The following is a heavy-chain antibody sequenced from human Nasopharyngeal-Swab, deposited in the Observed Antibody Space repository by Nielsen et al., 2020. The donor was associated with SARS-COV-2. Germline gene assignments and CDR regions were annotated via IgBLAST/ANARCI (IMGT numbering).Heavy chain of an antibody. CDR2: IYYSGST. D-gene: IGHD2-2*01. J-gene: IGHJ3*02. Sequence: RQAPGKGLEWIGYIYYSGSTNYNPSLKSRVTISVDTSENQFSLKLSSVTAADTAVYYCARVLGSIVVVPAAMPVYAFDIWGQGTMVTVSS. CDR3: ARVLGSIVVVPAAMPVYAFDI. V-gene: IGHV4-59*01.